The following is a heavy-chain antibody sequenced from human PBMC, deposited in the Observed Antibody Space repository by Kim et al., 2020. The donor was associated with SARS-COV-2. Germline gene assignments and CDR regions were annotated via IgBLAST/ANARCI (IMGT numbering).Heavy chain of an antibody. V-gene: IGHV4-59*01. D-gene: IGHD2-15*01. J-gene: IGHJ4*02. CDR3: ARVGGYCSGANCYSFDY. Sequence: HKSRVTISLDTSKKQFSLKLTSVTAADTAVYYCARVGGYCSGANCYSFDYWGRGTLVTVSS.